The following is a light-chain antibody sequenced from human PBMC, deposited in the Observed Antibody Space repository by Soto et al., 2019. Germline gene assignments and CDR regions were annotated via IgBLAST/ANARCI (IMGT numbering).Light chain of an antibody. Sequence: QLTQSPSSLSASVGDRVTITCRASQGISSYLALYQQKPGKDPKLLIYAASTLQSGVTSRFSGSGSGTDFTLTISSLQPEDFATYYCQQLNSYPLFTFGPGTKVDIK. V-gene: IGKV1-9*01. J-gene: IGKJ3*01. CDR3: QQLNSYPLFT. CDR2: AAS. CDR1: QGISSY.